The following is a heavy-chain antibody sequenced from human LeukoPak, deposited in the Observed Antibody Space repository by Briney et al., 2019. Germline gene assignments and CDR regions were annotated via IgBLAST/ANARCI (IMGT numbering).Heavy chain of an antibody. CDR1: GGSINSYY. V-gene: IGHV4-4*07. Sequence: SETLSLTCTVSGGSINSYYWSWIRQPAGKGLDWIGRIYTSGTTNYNPSLKSRVTMSVDTSKNHFSLQLRSVTAADTAVYYCASTTYDYDTSGHYFLDYWGQGSLVTVSS. D-gene: IGHD3-22*01. CDR2: IYTSGTT. CDR3: ASTTYDYDTSGHYFLDY. J-gene: IGHJ4*02.